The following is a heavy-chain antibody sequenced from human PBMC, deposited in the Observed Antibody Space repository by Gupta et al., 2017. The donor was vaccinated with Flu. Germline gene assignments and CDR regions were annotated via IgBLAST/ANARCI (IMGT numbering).Heavy chain of an antibody. V-gene: IGHV3-9*01. J-gene: IGHJ4*02. D-gene: IGHD5-18*01. CDR2: ISWNSGSV. Sequence: EVQLVESGGGLVQPGRSLRLSCAASGFTFDDYAMHWVRQAPGKGLEWVSGISWNSGSVGYADSVKGRFTISRDNAKNSLYLQMNSLRAEDTALYYCAKDQIPDTAMVLFDYWGQGTLVTVSS. CDR1: GFTFDDYA. CDR3: AKDQIPDTAMVLFDY.